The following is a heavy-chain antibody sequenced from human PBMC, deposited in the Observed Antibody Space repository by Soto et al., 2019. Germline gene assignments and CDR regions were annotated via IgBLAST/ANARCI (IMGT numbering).Heavy chain of an antibody. D-gene: IGHD2-8*01. CDR2: IAIASFDS. V-gene: IGHV3-23*01. Sequence: EVQLLESGGGLVEPGGSLRLSCVASGFTFGTVAMTWVRQAPGKGLEWVSSIAIASFDSYYAPSVKGRFTTSRDDSKNTLYLQMHSLRADDTAVYYFAKDRSSRYLSVLYFDFWCPGSVVTVSS. CDR3: AKDRSSRYLSVLYFDF. J-gene: IGHJ4*02. CDR1: GFTFGTVA.